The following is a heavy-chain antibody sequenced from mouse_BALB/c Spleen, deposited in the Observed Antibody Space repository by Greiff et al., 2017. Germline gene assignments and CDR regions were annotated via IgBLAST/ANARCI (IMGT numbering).Heavy chain of an antibody. CDR2: IYHGGGYT. CDR1: GYTFTNYW. D-gene: IGHD2-10*02. J-gene: IGHJ3*01. V-gene: IGHV1-63*02. Sequence: QVQLQQSGAELVRPGTSVKMSCKAAGYTFTNYWIGWVKQRPGQGLEWIGDIYHGGGYTNYNEKLKGKATLTADTSSSTAYMQLSSLTSEDAAIYYCARMTYGNRPWFAYWGQGTLVTVSA. CDR3: ARMTYGNRPWFAY.